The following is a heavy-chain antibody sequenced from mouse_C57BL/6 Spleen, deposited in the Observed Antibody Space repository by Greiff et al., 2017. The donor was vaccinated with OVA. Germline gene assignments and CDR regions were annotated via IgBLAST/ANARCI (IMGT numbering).Heavy chain of an antibody. Sequence: VQLQQPGAELVKPGASVKLSCKASGYTFTSYWMHWVKQRTEQGLEWIGRIDPEDGETKYAPKFQGKATITADTSSNTAYLQLSSLTSEDTAVYYCARGRYYGSTDYWGQGTTLTVSS. D-gene: IGHD1-1*01. CDR3: ARGRYYGSTDY. CDR2: IDPEDGET. J-gene: IGHJ2*01. CDR1: GYTFTSYW. V-gene: IGHV14-2*01.